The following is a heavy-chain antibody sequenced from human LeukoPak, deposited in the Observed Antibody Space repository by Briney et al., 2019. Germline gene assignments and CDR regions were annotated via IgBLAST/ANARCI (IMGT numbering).Heavy chain of an antibody. CDR2: INTGGSTT. D-gene: IGHD6-6*01. J-gene: IGHJ1*01. Sequence: GGSLRLSCAASGFTFSSHWMHWVRQAPGKGLVWVSRINTGGSTTNYADSVKGRFTVSRDNAKNTLHLQMNSLRAEDTAVYYCVNEYNSSSGRYFQYWGQGTLVTVSS. CDR1: GFTFSSHW. V-gene: IGHV3-74*01. CDR3: VNEYNSSSGRYFQY.